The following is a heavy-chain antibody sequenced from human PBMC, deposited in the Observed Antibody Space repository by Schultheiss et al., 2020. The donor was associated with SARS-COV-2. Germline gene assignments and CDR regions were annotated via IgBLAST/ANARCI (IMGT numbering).Heavy chain of an antibody. J-gene: IGHJ3*02. Sequence: SETLSLTCAVSGGSISSSNWWSWVRQPPGKGLEWIGYIYYSGSTNYNASLKSRVTISVDTSNNQFSLRLTSVTAADTAVYYCAATRYCSGGNCYPGAFDIWGPGTMVTVSS. CDR1: GGSISSSNW. D-gene: IGHD2-15*01. V-gene: IGHV4-4*02. CDR2: IYYSGST. CDR3: AATRYCSGGNCYPGAFDI.